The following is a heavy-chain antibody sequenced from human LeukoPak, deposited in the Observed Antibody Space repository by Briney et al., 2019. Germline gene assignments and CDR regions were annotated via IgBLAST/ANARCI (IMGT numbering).Heavy chain of an antibody. CDR2: INSDGSWT. D-gene: IGHD2/OR15-2a*01. CDR3: VSFYETY. J-gene: IGHJ4*02. CDR1: GIYW. Sequence: GGSLRLSCAASGIYWMHWVRQAPGKGLVWVSHINSDGSWTSYADSVKGRFTISKDNAKNTVYLQMNNLRAEDTAVYYCVSFYETYWGRGTLVTVSS. V-gene: IGHV3-74*01.